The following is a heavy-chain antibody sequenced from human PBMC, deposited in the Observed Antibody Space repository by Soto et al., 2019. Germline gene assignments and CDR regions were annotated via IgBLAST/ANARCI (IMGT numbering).Heavy chain of an antibody. D-gene: IGHD3-9*01. CDR2: IYHSGST. CDR1: GGSISSSNW. CDR3: ARVGKYYDILTGYPYYYGMDV. J-gene: IGHJ6*02. Sequence: QVQLQESGPGLVKPSGTLSLTCAVSGGSISSSNWWSWVRQPPGKGLEWIGEIYHSGSTNYNPSLKSRVTISVDKSKNQFSLKLSSVTAADTAVYYCARVGKYYDILTGYPYYYGMDVWGQGTTVTVSS. V-gene: IGHV4-4*02.